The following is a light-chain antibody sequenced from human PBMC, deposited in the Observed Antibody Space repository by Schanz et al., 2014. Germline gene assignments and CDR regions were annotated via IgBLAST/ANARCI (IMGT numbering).Light chain of an antibody. Sequence: DIVLTQFPDTLSLSPGERATLSCRASQSVTSTSLAWYQQKPGQAPRLLISGASSRATGIPDRFSGRGSGTDFTLTISRLEPEDFAVYYCQQYGSSPWTFGQGTKVEIK. CDR3: QQYGSSPWT. V-gene: IGKV3-20*01. CDR1: QSVTSTS. CDR2: GAS. J-gene: IGKJ1*01.